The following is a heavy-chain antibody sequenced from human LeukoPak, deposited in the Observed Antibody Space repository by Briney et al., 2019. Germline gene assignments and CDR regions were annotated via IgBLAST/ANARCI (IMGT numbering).Heavy chain of an antibody. CDR2: VWYDGRNR. CDR1: GYTFSRHG. CDR3: ARLWGGNGYSGGSLNL. J-gene: IGHJ5*02. V-gene: IGHV3-33*01. D-gene: IGHD3-16*01. Sequence: GGSLRLSCAASGYTFSRHGIHWVRQAPGKGLEWVAVVWYDGRNRDYADSVKGRFTISKDNSNNMVFLQMDRLRAEDTAVYYCARLWGGNGYSGGSLNLWGQGTLVTVSS.